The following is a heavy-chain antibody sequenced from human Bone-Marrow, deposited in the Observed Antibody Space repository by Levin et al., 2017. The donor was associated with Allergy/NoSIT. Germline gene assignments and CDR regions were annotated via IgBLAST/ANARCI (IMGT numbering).Heavy chain of an antibody. Sequence: SLKISCAASGFTLEDFAMHWVRQAPGKGLEWVSGIAWNSGSAGYADSVRGRFTISRDNAKKYVYLEMKSLGPEDTAVYYCAKDAYPYVLYYFGMDVWGQGTTVSVSS. CDR3: AKDAYPYVLYYFGMDV. CDR1: GFTLEDFA. D-gene: IGHD3-10*01. CDR2: IAWNSGSA. V-gene: IGHV3-9*01. J-gene: IGHJ6*02.